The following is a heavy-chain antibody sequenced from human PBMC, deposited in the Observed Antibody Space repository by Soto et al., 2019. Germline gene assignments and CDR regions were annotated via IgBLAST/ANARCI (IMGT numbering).Heavy chain of an antibody. V-gene: IGHV3-23*01. D-gene: IGHD6-6*01. CDR2: ISGSVDST. CDR3: AKSPSRAPYGMDV. CDR1: GFTFSSYA. J-gene: IGHJ6*02. Sequence: GGSLRLSCAASGFTFSSYAMHWVRQAPGKGLEWVSAISGSVDSTYYADSVKGRFTISRDNSKKTVYLEMNSLRVEDTAVYHCAKSPSRAPYGMDVWGQGTTVTVSS.